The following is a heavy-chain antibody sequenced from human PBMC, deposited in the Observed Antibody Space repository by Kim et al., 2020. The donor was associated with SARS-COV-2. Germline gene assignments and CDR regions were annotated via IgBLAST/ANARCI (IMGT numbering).Heavy chain of an antibody. CDR3: ARTILTGYSAFDY. CDR1: GGSISSSSYY. V-gene: IGHV4-39*07. Sequence: SETLSLTCTVSGGSISSSSYYWGWIRQPPGKGLGWIGSIYYSGSTYYNPSLKSRVTISVDTSKNQFSLKLSSVTAADTAVYYCARTILTGYSAFDYWGQGTLVTVSS. D-gene: IGHD3-9*01. CDR2: IYYSGST. J-gene: IGHJ4*02.